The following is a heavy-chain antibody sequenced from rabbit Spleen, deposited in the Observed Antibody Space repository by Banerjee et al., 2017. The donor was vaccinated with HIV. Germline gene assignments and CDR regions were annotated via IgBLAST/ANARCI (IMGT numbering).Heavy chain of an antibody. Sequence: ESGGGLVKPGASLTLTCKASGFSFSSGYFMCWVRQAPGKGPEWIACIYTSSSGNTYYASWAKGRFTISKTSSTAVALQMTSLTAADTATYFCARNYVNAFDPWGPGTLVTVS. CDR1: GFSFSSGYF. V-gene: IGHV1S40*01. D-gene: IGHD1-1*01. J-gene: IGHJ2*01. CDR3: ARNYVNAFDP. CDR2: IYTSSSGNT.